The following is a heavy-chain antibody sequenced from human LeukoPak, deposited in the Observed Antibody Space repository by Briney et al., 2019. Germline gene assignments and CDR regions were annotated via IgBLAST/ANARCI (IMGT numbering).Heavy chain of an antibody. CDR2: LYYSGST. CDR3: ARGGYSYEVVFGYFQH. V-gene: IGHV4-59*01. CDR1: GGSISSYY. Sequence: PSETLSLTCTGSGGSISSYYWSWLRQPPGKGLEWIGYLYYSGSTNYNPSLKSRVTISVDTSKNQFSLKLSSVTAADTAVYYCARGGYSYEVVFGYFQHWGQGTLVTVSS. D-gene: IGHD5-18*01. J-gene: IGHJ1*01.